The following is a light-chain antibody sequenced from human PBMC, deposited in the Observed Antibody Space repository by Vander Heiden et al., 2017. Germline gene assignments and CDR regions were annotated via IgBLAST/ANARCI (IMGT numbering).Light chain of an antibody. Sequence: IQLTQAPSSLSASVGDRVTITCRASQGISNYLAWYQQKPGKAPNLLIYGASTLQTGVPTRFSGSGYRTDFTLTISSLHPEDFATYYSQQLDSYPRTFGGGTKVEIK. CDR3: QQLDSYPRT. V-gene: IGKV1-9*01. CDR2: GAS. CDR1: QGISNY. J-gene: IGKJ4*01.